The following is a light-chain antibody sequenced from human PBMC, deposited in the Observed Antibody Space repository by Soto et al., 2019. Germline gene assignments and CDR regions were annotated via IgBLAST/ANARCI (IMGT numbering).Light chain of an antibody. V-gene: IGKV1-6*01. J-gene: IGKJ2*01. Sequence: AIQMTQSPSSLSASVGDRVTITCRASQGIKNDVAWYQQKPGKAPKLLISAASSLQSGVPPRFSGSGSGTDFTLTISSLQPEDFATYYCLQDYNYPYTFGQGTKLEIK. CDR3: LQDYNYPYT. CDR1: QGIKND. CDR2: AAS.